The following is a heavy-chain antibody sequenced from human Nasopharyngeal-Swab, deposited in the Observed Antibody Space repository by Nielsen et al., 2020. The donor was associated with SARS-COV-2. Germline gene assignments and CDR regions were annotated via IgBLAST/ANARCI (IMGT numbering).Heavy chain of an antibody. CDR1: GFSPTTYG. Sequence: VGSLRLSCAASGFSPTTYGVSWVRQAPGKGLEWVSSISAGGSTYYADSAKGRFTISRDNSKNSLYLQLNSLRDEDTAVYYCAKGSPGQCSSVTCTGAMYFDHWGQGTLVTVSS. D-gene: IGHD2-2*01. CDR2: ISAGGST. CDR3: AKGSPGQCSSVTCTGAMYFDH. V-gene: IGHV3-23*01. J-gene: IGHJ4*02.